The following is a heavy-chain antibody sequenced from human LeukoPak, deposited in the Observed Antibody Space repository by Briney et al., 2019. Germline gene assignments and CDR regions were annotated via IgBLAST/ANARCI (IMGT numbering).Heavy chain of an antibody. CDR3: AKSNFWSGYYLFDY. CDR2: IWYDGSNK. J-gene: IGHJ4*02. Sequence: PGRSLRLSCAASGFTFSSYGMHWVRQAPGKGLEWVAVIWYDGSNKYYADSVKGRFTISRDNSKNTLYLQMNSLRAEDTAVYYCAKSNFWSGYYLFDYWGQGTLVTVSS. CDR1: GFTFSSYG. V-gene: IGHV3-33*06. D-gene: IGHD3-3*01.